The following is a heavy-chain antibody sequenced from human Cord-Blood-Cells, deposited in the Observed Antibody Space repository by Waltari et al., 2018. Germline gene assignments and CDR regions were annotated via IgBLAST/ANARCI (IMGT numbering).Heavy chain of an antibody. CDR3: ARDLYYYGSGSYSFFDY. D-gene: IGHD3-10*01. Sequence: QVLLVQSGAEVKKPGASVKVSCKASGYTFTSYAMHWVRQAPGQRLEWMGWINAGNGNTKYSQKFQGRVTITRDTSASTAYMELSSLRSEDTAVYYCARDLYYYGSGSYSFFDYWGQGTLVTVSS. CDR1: GYTFTSYA. V-gene: IGHV1-3*01. CDR2: INAGNGNT. J-gene: IGHJ4*02.